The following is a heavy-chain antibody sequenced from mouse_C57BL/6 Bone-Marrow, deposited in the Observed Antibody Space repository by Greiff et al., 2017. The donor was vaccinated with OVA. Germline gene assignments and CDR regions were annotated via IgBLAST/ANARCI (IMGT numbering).Heavy chain of an antibody. J-gene: IGHJ2*01. V-gene: IGHV1-66*01. CDR1: GYSFTSYY. CDR3: ASLPLRRGYFDY. Sequence: QVQLQQSGPELVKPGASVKISCKASGYSFTSYYIHWVKQRPGQGLEWIGWIYPGSGNTKYNEKFKGKATLTADTSSSTAYMQLSSLTSEDSAVYYCASLPLRRGYFDYWGQGTTLTVSS. CDR2: IYPGSGNT.